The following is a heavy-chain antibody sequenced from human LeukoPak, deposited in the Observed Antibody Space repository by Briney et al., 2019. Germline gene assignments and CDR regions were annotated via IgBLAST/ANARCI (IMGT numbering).Heavy chain of an antibody. Sequence: GGSLRLSCAASGFTFSSYEMNWVRQAPGKGLEWVSYISSSGSTIYYADSVKGRFTISRDNAKNSLYLQMNSLRAEDTAVYYCARDKVQRGIAVAAHFDYWGQGTLVTVSS. CDR3: ARDKVQRGIAVAAHFDY. D-gene: IGHD6-19*01. J-gene: IGHJ4*02. CDR2: ISSSGSTI. V-gene: IGHV3-48*03. CDR1: GFTFSSYE.